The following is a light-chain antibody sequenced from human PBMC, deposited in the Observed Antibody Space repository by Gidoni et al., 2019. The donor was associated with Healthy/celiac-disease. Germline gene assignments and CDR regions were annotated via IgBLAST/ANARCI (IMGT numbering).Light chain of an antibody. CDR2: AAS. J-gene: IGKJ4*01. Sequence: DLQMTQSPSSLSASVGDRVTITCRASQSSSSYFNWYQQKPGKAPQLLSYAASSLQSGVPSRFSGSGSGTDFTLNISSLQAEDVGTYYCKQSYRTPLTFGGXTKVEIK. CDR1: QSSSSY. V-gene: IGKV1-39*01. CDR3: KQSYRTPLT.